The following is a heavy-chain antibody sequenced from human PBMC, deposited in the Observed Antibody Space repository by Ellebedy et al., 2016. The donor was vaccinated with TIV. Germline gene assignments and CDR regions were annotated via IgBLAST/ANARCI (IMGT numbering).Heavy chain of an antibody. CDR2: ISAGGGST. D-gene: IGHD3-16*01. CDR3: AKDGGYGYFDY. Sequence: ETLSLTCAASGFTFSSYAMSWVRQAPGKGLEWVSAISAGGGSTYYADSVRGRFTISRDNSKNTLYLQMNSLRAEDTAVYYCAKDGGYGYFDYWGQGTLVTVSS. J-gene: IGHJ4*02. V-gene: IGHV3-23*01. CDR1: GFTFSSYA.